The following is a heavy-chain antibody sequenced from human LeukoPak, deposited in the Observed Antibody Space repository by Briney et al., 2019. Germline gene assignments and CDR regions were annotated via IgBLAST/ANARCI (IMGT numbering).Heavy chain of an antibody. CDR1: GFTFSSYG. J-gene: IGHJ4*02. Sequence: GRSLRLSCAASGFTFSSYGMHWVRQAPGKGLEWVSSISGSSSYIYYADSMKGRFTISRDNAKNSLYPQMNSLRAEDTAVYYCARDYGYIDYWGQGTLVTVSS. CDR2: ISGSSSYI. CDR3: ARDYGYIDY. V-gene: IGHV3-21*01. D-gene: IGHD3-10*01.